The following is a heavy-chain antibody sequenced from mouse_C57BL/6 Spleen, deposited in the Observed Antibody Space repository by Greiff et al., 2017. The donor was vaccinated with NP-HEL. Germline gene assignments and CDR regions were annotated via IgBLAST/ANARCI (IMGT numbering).Heavy chain of an antibody. CDR3: ARREGDDRYYFDY. J-gene: IGHJ2*01. Sequence: QVQLQQSGAELVRPGTSVKLSCKASGYTFTSYWMHWVKQRPGQGLEWIGVIDPSDSYTNYNQKFKGKATLTVDTSSSTAYMQLSSLTSEDSAVYYCARREGDDRYYFDYWGQGTTLTVSS. D-gene: IGHD2-14*01. CDR2: IDPSDSYT. V-gene: IGHV1-59*01. CDR1: GYTFTSYW.